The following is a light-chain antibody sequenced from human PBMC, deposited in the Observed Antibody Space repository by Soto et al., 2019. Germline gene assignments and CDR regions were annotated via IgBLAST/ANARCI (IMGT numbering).Light chain of an antibody. V-gene: IGKV1-9*01. Sequence: IQLTQSPSSPSASVGDRVSITCRASQGISRYFAWYQQKPGKAPKLLVYSASTLQSGVPSRFSGSGSGPDFTLTISSLQPEDSATYFCQQPNSYPQTFGQGTRLEIK. J-gene: IGKJ5*01. CDR2: SAS. CDR1: QGISRY. CDR3: QQPNSYPQT.